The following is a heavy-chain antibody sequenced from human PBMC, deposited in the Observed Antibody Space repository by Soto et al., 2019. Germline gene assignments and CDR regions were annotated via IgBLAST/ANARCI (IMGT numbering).Heavy chain of an antibody. CDR2: ISGSGGST. J-gene: IGHJ4*02. CDR3: AKDYYDSSGLYYFDY. CDR1: GFAFSSYA. D-gene: IGHD3-22*01. V-gene: IGHV3-23*01. Sequence: GGSLRLSCAASGFAFSSYAMSWGRQAPGKGLEWVSAISGSGGSTYYADSVKGRFTISRDNSKNTLYLQMNSLRAEDTAVYYCAKDYYDSSGLYYFDYWGQGTLVTVSS.